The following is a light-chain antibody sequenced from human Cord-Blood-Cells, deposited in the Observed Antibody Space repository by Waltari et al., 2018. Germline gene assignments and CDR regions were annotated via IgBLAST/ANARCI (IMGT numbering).Light chain of an antibody. V-gene: IGLV2-23*01. J-gene: IGLJ3*02. CDR1: SSAVGSYNL. CDR3: CSYAGSSTLV. Sequence: QPALTQPASVSGSPGQSITISCTGTSSAVGSYNLVSWYQQHPGKAPQLMIYEGSKRPSGVSNRFSGSKSGNTASLTISGLQAEDEADYYCCSYAGSSTLVFGGGTKLTVL. CDR2: EGS.